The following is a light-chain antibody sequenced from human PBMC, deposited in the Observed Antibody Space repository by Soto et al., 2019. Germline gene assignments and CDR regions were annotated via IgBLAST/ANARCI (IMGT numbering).Light chain of an antibody. Sequence: DIQMTQSPSTLSASVGDRVTISCRASQSISSWLAWYQQKPGKAPKLLVYKAFSVESGVPSRFSGSGSGTECTLTISSLQPDDFATYYCQHYNSYAWTFGQGTKVEIK. CDR3: QHYNSYAWT. CDR1: QSISSW. J-gene: IGKJ1*01. V-gene: IGKV1-5*03. CDR2: KAF.